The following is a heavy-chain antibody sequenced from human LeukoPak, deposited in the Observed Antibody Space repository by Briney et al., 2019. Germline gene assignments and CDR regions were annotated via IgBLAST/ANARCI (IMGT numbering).Heavy chain of an antibody. J-gene: IGHJ4*02. CDR2: ISAYNGNT. D-gene: IGHD3-22*01. CDR1: GYTFTSYG. CDR3: ARDTRPYYYDSSDYFDY. V-gene: IGHV1-18*01. Sequence: ASVKVSCKASGYTFTSYGISWVRQAPGQGLEWMGWISAYNGNTNYAQKLQGRVTMTTDTSTSTAYMELRSLRSDDTAVYYCARDTRPYYYDSSDYFDYWGQGTLVTVSS.